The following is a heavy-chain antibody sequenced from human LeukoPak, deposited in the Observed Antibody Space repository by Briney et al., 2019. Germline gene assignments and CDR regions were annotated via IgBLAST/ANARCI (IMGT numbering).Heavy chain of an antibody. V-gene: IGHV1-2*02. Sequence: SVKVSCKASGYTFTGYYMHWVRQAPGQGLEWMGWINPNSGGTNYAQKFQGRVTMTRDTSISTAYMELSRLRSDDTAVYYCARPLYDILTGYTYYNYGMDVWGQGTTVTVSS. D-gene: IGHD3-9*01. CDR1: GYTFTGYY. J-gene: IGHJ6*02. CDR2: INPNSGGT. CDR3: ARPLYDILTGYTYYNYGMDV.